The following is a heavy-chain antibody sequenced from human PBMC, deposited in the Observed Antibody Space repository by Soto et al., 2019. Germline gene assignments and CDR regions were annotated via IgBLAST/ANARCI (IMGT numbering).Heavy chain of an antibody. V-gene: IGHV5-10-1*01. CDR3: ARRKSSSALYYGMDV. CDR1: GYSFTSYW. Sequence: GESLKISCKGSGYSFTSYWISWVGQMPGKGLEWMGRIDPSDSYTNYSPSFQGHVTISADKSISTAYLQWSSLKASDTAMYYCARRKSSSALYYGMDVWGQGTTVTVSS. CDR2: IDPSDSYT. D-gene: IGHD6-6*01. J-gene: IGHJ6*02.